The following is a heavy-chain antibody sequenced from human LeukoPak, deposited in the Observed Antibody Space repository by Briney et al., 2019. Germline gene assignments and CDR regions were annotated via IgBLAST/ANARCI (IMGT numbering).Heavy chain of an antibody. CDR2: INHSGST. D-gene: IGHD6-13*01. V-gene: IGHV4-34*01. Sequence: SETLSLTCAVYGGSFSGYYWSWIRQPPGKGLEWIGEINHSGSTNYNPSLKSRVTISVDTSKNQFSLKLSSVTAADTAVYYCARRGAADGTGWFDPWGQGTLVTVSS. J-gene: IGHJ5*02. CDR3: ARRGAADGTGWFDP. CDR1: GGSFSGYY.